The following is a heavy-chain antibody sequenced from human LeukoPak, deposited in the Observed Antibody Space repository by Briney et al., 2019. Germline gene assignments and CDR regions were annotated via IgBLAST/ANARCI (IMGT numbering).Heavy chain of an antibody. Sequence: PGGSLRLSCAASGFTFSSYAMHWVRQAPGKGLEWVAVISYDGSNKYYADSVKGRFTISRDNSKNTLYLQMNSLRAEDTAVYYCVRDPDLWFGESNWFDPWGQGTLVTVSS. CDR1: GFTFSSYA. J-gene: IGHJ5*02. D-gene: IGHD3-10*01. V-gene: IGHV3-30-3*01. CDR3: VRDPDLWFGESNWFDP. CDR2: ISYDGSNK.